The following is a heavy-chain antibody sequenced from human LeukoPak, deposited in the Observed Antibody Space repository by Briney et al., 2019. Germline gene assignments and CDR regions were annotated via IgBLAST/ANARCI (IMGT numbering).Heavy chain of an antibody. D-gene: IGHD2-8*02. V-gene: IGHV4-34*01. CDR3: ARVGSATGPTRAYFDY. CDR2: INHSGST. J-gene: IGHJ4*02. CDR1: GGSFSGYY. Sequence: SETLSLTCAVYGGSFSGYYWSWIRQPPGKGLEWIGEINHSGSTNYNPSLKSRVTISVDTSKNQFSLKLSSVTAADTAVYYCARVGSATGPTRAYFDYWGQGTLVTVSS.